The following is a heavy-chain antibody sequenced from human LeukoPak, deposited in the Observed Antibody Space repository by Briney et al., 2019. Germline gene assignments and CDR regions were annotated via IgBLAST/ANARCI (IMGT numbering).Heavy chain of an antibody. J-gene: IGHJ3*02. V-gene: IGHV1-69*04. CDR2: IIPILGIA. CDR1: GGTFSSYA. D-gene: IGHD3-10*01. Sequence: ASVKVSCKASGGTFSSYAISWVRQAPGQGLEWMGRIIPILGIANYAQKFQGRVTITADKSTSTAYMELSSLRSEDTAVYYCAGWGSRAPDAFDIWGQGTMVTVSS. CDR3: AGWGSRAPDAFDI.